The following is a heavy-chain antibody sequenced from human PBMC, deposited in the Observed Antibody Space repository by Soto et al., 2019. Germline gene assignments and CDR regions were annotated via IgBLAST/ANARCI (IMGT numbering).Heavy chain of an antibody. D-gene: IGHD3-16*01. J-gene: IGHJ6*02. CDR1: GYSFTRYG. CDR2: INTYNGNT. V-gene: IGHV1-18*01. CDR3: ARVDVYVTPSPQDV. Sequence: QVQLVQSRAEVKNPGASVKVSCKASGYSFTRYGIAWARQAPGQGLEWMGWINTYNGNTNYAQNLQGRGTLTTDTPTTTANMELTSLRSKDTAIYYCARVDVYVTPSPQDVWGQGTTVIVSS.